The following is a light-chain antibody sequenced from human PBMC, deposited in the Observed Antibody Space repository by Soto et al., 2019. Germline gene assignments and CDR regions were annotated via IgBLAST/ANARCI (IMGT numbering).Light chain of an antibody. CDR3: SAWDASLNGVV. CDR2: SNN. J-gene: IGLJ2*01. V-gene: IGLV1-44*01. CDR1: GSNIGSNT. Sequence: QSALTQPPSASGTPGQRVTISCSGSGSNIGSNTVNWYQQLPGTAPKLLIYSNNQRPSGVPDRFSGSKSGTSASLAISGLQSEDEADYYCSAWDASLNGVVFGGGTKLTVL.